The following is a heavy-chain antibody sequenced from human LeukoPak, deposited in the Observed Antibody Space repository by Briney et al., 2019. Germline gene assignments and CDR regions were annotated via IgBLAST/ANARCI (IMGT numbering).Heavy chain of an antibody. CDR3: ARILSSSWYEYFHH. D-gene: IGHD6-19*01. CDR1: GGTFSNYA. Sequence: SVKVSCTASGGTFSNYAISWVRQAPGQGLEWMGAIIPIFGTANYAQKFQGRVTITADESTSTAYMELSSLRSEDTAVYYCARILSSSWYEYFHHWGQGTLVTVSS. V-gene: IGHV1-69*13. J-gene: IGHJ1*01. CDR2: IIPIFGTA.